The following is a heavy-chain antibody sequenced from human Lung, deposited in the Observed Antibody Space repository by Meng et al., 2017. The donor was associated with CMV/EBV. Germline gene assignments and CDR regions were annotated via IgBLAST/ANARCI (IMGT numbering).Heavy chain of an antibody. J-gene: IGHJ4*02. CDR3: ARGINGGCGD. Sequence: QFQMHHSGPGLVKPSQTLSLTCAISGDIVSSNSAAWHWIRQSPSRGLEWLGRTYYRSKWYHEYAVSVKSRITISPDTPKNQFSLQLNSMTPEDTAVYYCARGINGGCGDWGQGTLVTVSS. V-gene: IGHV6-1*01. CDR2: TYYRSKWYH. CDR1: GDIVSSNSAA. D-gene: IGHD4-23*01.